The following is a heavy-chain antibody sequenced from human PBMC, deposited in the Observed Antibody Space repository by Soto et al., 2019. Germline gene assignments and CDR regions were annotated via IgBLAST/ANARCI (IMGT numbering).Heavy chain of an antibody. J-gene: IGHJ3*02. CDR3: ARGEGPAFDI. V-gene: IGHV3-30-3*01. CDR1: GFTFSSYA. CDR2: ISYDGSNK. Sequence: GGSLRLSCAASGFTFSSYAMHWVRQAPGKGLEWVAVISYDGSNKYYADSVKGRFTISRDNSKNTLYLQMNSPRAEDTAVYYCARGEGPAFDIWGQGTMVTVSS.